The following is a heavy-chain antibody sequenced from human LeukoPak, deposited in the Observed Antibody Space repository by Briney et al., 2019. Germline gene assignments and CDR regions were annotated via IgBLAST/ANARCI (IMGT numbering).Heavy chain of an antibody. J-gene: IGHJ5*02. V-gene: IGHV4-34*01. D-gene: IGHD6-6*01. CDR3: ARKGGGQLVNTRRWFDP. Sequence: PLETLSLTCGVYGGSYSDYYWSWIRQPPGKGLEWIGEINHSGTTNYNPSLKSRVTISLDTSKNQFSLKLSSVTAADTAVYYCARKGGGQLVNTRRWFDPWGQGTLVTVSS. CDR2: INHSGTT. CDR1: GGSYSDYY.